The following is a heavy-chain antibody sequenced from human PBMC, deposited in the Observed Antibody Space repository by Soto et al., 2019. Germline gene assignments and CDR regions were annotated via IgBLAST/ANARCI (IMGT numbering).Heavy chain of an antibody. Sequence: SVKVSCKAFGGAFSSNAISWMRQAPGQGLEWIGTISPIFGSAAYAQRFQGRVTITADVPTNTAYMELSSVTAADTAVYYCARHREYSYGSSVDYWGQGTLVTVSS. J-gene: IGHJ4*02. D-gene: IGHD5-18*01. CDR2: ISPIFGSA. CDR3: ARHREYSYGSSVDY. V-gene: IGHV1-69*13. CDR1: GGAFSSNA.